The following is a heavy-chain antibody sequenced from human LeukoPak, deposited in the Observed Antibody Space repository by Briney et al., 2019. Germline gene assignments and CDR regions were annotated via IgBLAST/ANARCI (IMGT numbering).Heavy chain of an antibody. J-gene: IGHJ5*02. Sequence: SQTLSLSCAVSGGSISSGGYSWSWIRQPPGKGLEWIGYIYHSGSTYYNPSLKSRVTISVDRSKNQFSLKLSSVTAADTAVYYCARVAPWVNWFDPWGQGTLVTVSS. CDR3: ARVAPWVNWFDP. V-gene: IGHV4-30-2*01. CDR2: IYHSGST. CDR1: GGSISSGGYS.